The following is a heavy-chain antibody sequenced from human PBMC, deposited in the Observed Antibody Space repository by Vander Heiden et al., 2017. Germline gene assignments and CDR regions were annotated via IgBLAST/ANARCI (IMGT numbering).Heavy chain of an antibody. CDR2: IFSNDEK. J-gene: IGHJ6*02. D-gene: IGHD3-10*01. Sequence: QVTLKESGPVLVKPTETLTLTCTVSGFSLSNARMGVSWIRQPPGKALEWLAHIFSNDEKSYSTSLKSRLTISKDTSKSQVVLTMTNMDPVDTATYYRARISLRITMVRGVSNYYYYGMDVWGQGTTVTVYS. CDR3: ARISLRITMVRGVSNYYYYGMDV. CDR1: GFSLSNARMG. V-gene: IGHV2-26*01.